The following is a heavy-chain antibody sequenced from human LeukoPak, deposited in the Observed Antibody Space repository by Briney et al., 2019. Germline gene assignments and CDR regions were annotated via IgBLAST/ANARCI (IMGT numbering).Heavy chain of an antibody. V-gene: IGHV4-59*01. J-gene: IGHJ6*02. CDR1: DGSINSYY. D-gene: IGHD1-26*01. CDR3: ARGRSNYYGMDV. CDR2: IYYNGNT. Sequence: SETLSLTCPVSDGSINSYYWNWIRRPPGKGLEWIGYIYYNGNTNYSPSLKSRVTMSVDTSKNLFSLKVSSVAAADTAVYYCARGRSNYYGMDVWGQGTTVTVSS.